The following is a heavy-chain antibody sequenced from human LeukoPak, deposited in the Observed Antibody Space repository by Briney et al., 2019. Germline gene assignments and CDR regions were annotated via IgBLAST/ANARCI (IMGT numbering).Heavy chain of an antibody. Sequence: GGSLRLSCVASGFTFNTYVMSWVRQAPGKGLEWVATITGGGITYYADLVKGRFTVSRDNSRNTLFLQMDSLRVEDTAVYYCAKRVQPYYYGSGSYAYFDYWGQGTLVTVSS. CDR3: AKRVQPYYYGSGSYAYFDY. D-gene: IGHD3-10*01. CDR2: ITGGGIT. J-gene: IGHJ4*02. V-gene: IGHV3-23*01. CDR1: GFTFNTYV.